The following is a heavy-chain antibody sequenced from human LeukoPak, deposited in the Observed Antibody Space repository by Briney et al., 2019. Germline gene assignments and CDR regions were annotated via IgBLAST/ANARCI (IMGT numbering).Heavy chain of an antibody. V-gene: IGHV3-66*01. J-gene: IGHJ4*02. CDR2: IYSGGST. D-gene: IGHD3-10*01. Sequence: GGSLRLSCAASGFTFSNYAMNWVRQAPGNGLEWVSVIYSGGSTYYADSVKGRFTISRDNSKNTLYLQMNSLRAEDTAVYYCARDNVTMVRGVIIGFFDYWGQGTLVTVSS. CDR3: ARDNVTMVRGVIIGFFDY. CDR1: GFTFSNYA.